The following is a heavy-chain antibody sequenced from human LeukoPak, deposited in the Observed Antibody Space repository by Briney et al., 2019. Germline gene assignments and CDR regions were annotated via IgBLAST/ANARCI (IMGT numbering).Heavy chain of an antibody. J-gene: IGHJ4*02. Sequence: GVSLRLSCAASEFTFSSYWMIWVRRAPGKALEGVANNKQDGRKKYYVDSVKGRFTISRDNAKNSLYLQMNSLRAEDTAVYYCARAFLGVVPAALDDGGQGTLVTVSS. CDR3: ARAFLGVVPAALDD. CDR1: EFTFSSYW. D-gene: IGHD2-2*01. V-gene: IGHV3-7*01. CDR2: NKQDGRKK.